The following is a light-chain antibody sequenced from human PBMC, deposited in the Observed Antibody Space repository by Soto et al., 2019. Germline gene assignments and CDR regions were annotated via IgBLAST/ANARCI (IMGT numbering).Light chain of an antibody. CDR2: DAS. CDR1: QDISNY. CDR3: QHYGNLPPGGVT. V-gene: IGKV1-33*01. J-gene: IGKJ4*01. Sequence: DIQMTQSPSSLSASVGDRVTITCQASQDISNYLNWYQQKPGKAPKLLIYDASNLETGVPSRFSGSGSGTDFTFTTSSLQPEDIATYYCQHYGNLPPGGVTCGGGTKVDIK.